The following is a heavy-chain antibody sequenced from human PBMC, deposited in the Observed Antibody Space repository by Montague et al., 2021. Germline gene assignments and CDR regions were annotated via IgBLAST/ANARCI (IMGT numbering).Heavy chain of an antibody. D-gene: IGHD1-26*01. CDR1: GGSFSAYW. Sequence: SETLSLTCAVYGGSFSAYWWSWIRQPPGRGLEWIGEIYQGGSAHYNPSLESRVTLSDDTSNNQFSLKLNSVTAADTAVYYCARHKTGERGFDVWGKGTAVTVSS. CDR3: ARHKTGERGFDV. J-gene: IGHJ6*04. V-gene: IGHV4-34*01. CDR2: IYQGGSA.